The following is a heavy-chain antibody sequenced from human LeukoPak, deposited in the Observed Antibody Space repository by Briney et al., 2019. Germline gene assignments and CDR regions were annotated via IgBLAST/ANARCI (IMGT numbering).Heavy chain of an antibody. CDR3: ARVQDSAGYLGSFDY. CDR1: GFTFSSYG. CDR2: ISYDGTNK. V-gene: IGHV3-30*03. J-gene: IGHJ4*02. Sequence: GGSLRLSCAASGFTFSSYGMHWVRQAPGKGLEWVAVISYDGTNKYYVDSVKGRFTISRDNAQNTLYLQMNSLRPEDTAVYYCARVQDSAGYLGSFDYWGQGTLVTVSS. D-gene: IGHD3-22*01.